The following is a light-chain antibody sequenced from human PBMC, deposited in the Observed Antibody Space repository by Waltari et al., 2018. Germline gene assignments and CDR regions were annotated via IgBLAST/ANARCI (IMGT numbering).Light chain of an antibody. CDR1: QSLCYSSNSKNY. CDR3: HQYYSLFT. CDR2: WAS. J-gene: IGKJ3*01. V-gene: IGKV4-1*01. Sequence: QSLCYSSNSKNYVAWYQQKPGQSPKLLIYWASTRESGVPDRFSGSGSGTDFTLTISTLQAEDVAVYYCHQYYSLFTFGPGTKVDIK.